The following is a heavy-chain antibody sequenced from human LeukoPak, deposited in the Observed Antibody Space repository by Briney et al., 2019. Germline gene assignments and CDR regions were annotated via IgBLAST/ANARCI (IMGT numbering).Heavy chain of an antibody. D-gene: IGHD1-26*01. J-gene: IGHJ6*02. CDR2: IIPIFGTA. V-gene: IGHV1-69*13. Sequence: ASVKVSCKASGGTFSSYAISWVRQAPGQGLEWMGGIIPIFGTANYAQKFQGRVTITADESTSTAYMELSSLRSEDTAVYYCARDQADIVGATDLYYYYYGMDAWGQGTTVTVSS. CDR3: ARDQADIVGATDLYYYYYGMDA. CDR1: GGTFSSYA.